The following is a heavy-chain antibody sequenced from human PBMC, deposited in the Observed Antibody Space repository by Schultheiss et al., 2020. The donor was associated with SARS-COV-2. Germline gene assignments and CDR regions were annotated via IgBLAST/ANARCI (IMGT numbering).Heavy chain of an antibody. CDR3: ARVSRTSWFDP. J-gene: IGHJ5*02. Sequence: SETLSLTCTVSGGSISSGDYYWSWIRQPPGKGLEWIGYIYYSGSTYYNPSLKSRVTISVDTSKNQFSLKLSSVTAADTAVYYCARVSRTSWFDPWGQGTLVTVSS. CDR2: IYYSGST. CDR1: GGSISSGDYY. D-gene: IGHD1-7*01. V-gene: IGHV4-30-4*01.